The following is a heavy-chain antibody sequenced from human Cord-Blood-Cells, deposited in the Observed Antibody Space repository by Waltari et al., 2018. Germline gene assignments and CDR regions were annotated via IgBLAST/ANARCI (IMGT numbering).Heavy chain of an antibody. CDR2: IYYSGST. Sequence: QLQLQESGPGLVKPSETLSLTCTVSGGSISSSSYYWGWIRQPPGKGLEWIGSIYYSGSTYHNPSLKRRVTITVDTSKNQFSLKLSSGTGGETGLFYWARHTKRGRPNWFDPRGQGNLVNVSS. V-gene: IGHV4-39*01. D-gene: IGHD2-2*01. J-gene: IGHJ5*02. CDR1: GGSISSSSYY. CDR3: ARHTKRGRPNWFDP.